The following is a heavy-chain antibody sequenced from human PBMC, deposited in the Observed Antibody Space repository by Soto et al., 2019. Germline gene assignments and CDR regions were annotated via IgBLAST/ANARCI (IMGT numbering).Heavy chain of an antibody. CDR1: GFTFSNYA. D-gene: IGHD3-10*01. Sequence: VQMLESGGGLVQSGGSLRLSCAASGFTFSNYALSWVRQAPGKGLEWVSGIDESGTNTYYADSVKGRFTISRDNSRNTLYLETNSLRAEDTAVYHCAKESLGRHFDFDYWGQGTLVTVSS. V-gene: IGHV3-23*01. CDR2: IDESGTNT. J-gene: IGHJ4*02. CDR3: AKESLGRHFDFDY.